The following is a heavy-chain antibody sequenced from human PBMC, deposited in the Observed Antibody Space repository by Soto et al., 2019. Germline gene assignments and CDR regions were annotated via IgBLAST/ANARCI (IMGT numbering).Heavy chain of an antibody. Sequence: PGGSLRLSCAASGFTVSSNYMSWVRQAPGKGLEWVSVIYSGGSTYYADSVKGRFTISRDNSKNTLYLQMNSLRAEDTAVYYCARDHCISTSCSYGMDVWGQGTTVTVSS. CDR3: ARDHCISTSCSYGMDV. J-gene: IGHJ6*02. V-gene: IGHV3-66*01. CDR2: IYSGGST. CDR1: GFTVSSNY. D-gene: IGHD2-2*01.